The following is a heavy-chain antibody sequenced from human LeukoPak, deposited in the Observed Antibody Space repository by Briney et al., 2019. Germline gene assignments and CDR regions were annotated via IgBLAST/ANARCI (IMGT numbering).Heavy chain of an antibody. J-gene: IGHJ4*02. Sequence: ASVKVPCKASGYTFTSYDINWVRQATGQGLEWMGWMNPNSGNTGYAQKFQGRVTMTRNTSISTAYMELSSLRSEDTAVYYCTTMVRGVKKYYFDYWGQGTLVTVSS. CDR3: TTMVRGVKKYYFDY. D-gene: IGHD3-10*01. CDR2: MNPNSGNT. CDR1: GYTFTSYD. V-gene: IGHV1-8*01.